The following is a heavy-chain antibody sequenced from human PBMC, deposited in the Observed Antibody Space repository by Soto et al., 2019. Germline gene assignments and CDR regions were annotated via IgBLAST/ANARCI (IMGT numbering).Heavy chain of an antibody. Sequence: LRLYCAASGFTFSDYYMSWIRQAPGKGLEWVSYISSSSSYTNYADSVKGRFTISRDNAKNSLYLQMNSLRAEDTAVYYCARDHMGGYKSGYYFDYWGQGTLVTVSS. V-gene: IGHV3-11*06. CDR1: GFTFSDYY. D-gene: IGHD5-12*01. J-gene: IGHJ4*01. CDR3: ARDHMGGYKSGYYFDY. CDR2: ISSSSSYT.